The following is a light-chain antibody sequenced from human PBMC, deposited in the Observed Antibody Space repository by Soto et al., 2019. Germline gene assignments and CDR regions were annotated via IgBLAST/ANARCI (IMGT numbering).Light chain of an antibody. V-gene: IGLV2-14*01. CDR1: STDIGGYKY. CDR3: SSSTSTIVK. CDR2: DVS. J-gene: IGLJ3*02. Sequence: QSALTQPASVSGSPGQSMTISCTGTSTDIGGYKYVSWYQQHPGKAPKLMIYDVSRRPSGVSYRFSASKSGNTASLTISDLQAEDEADYYCSSSTSTIVKFGGGTQLTVL.